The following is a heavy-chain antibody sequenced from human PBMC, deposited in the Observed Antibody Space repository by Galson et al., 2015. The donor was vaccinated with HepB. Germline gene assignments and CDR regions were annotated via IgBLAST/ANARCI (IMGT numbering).Heavy chain of an antibody. CDR2: INHSGNT. J-gene: IGHJ1*01. CDR3: AGGFVGAWEVAKH. Sequence: ETLSLTCAVYGGSSSGDYWSWIRQPPGKGLEWIGEINHSGNTNYNPSLESRLTISVDTSKNQFSLELTSVTAADTAVYYCAGGFVGAWEVAKHWDQGTLGTVSS. V-gene: IGHV4-34*01. CDR1: GGSSSGDY. D-gene: IGHD1-26*01.